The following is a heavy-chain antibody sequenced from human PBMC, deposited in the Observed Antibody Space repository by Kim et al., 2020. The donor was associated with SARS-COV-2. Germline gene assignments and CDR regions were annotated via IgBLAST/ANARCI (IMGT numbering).Heavy chain of an antibody. CDR3: AKALREGSSWYGDWCDP. Sequence: GGSLRLSCAASGFTFSSYGMHWVRQAPGKGLEWVAVISYDGSNKYYADSVKGRFTISRDNSKNTLYLQMNSLRAEDTAVYYWAKALREGSSWYGDWCDPWGQGTLVTVSS. CDR1: GFTFSSYG. D-gene: IGHD6-13*01. CDR2: ISYDGSNK. V-gene: IGHV3-30*18. J-gene: IGHJ5*02.